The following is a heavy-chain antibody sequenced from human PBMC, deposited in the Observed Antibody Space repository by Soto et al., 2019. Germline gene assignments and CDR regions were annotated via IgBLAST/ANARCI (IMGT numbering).Heavy chain of an antibody. CDR1: GDSINNFY. CDR2: IYYTGTT. D-gene: IGHD6-13*01. V-gene: IGHV4-59*01. J-gene: IGHJ4*02. CDR3: AKYRRTEAEGFTLDY. Sequence: SETLSLTCAVSGDSINNFYWSWIRQPPGKRLEWTGNIYYTGTTTYNPSLESRVTMSVDTSKNQFSLKLNSVDAADTAVYYCAKYRRTEAEGFTLDYWGRGTLVTVSS.